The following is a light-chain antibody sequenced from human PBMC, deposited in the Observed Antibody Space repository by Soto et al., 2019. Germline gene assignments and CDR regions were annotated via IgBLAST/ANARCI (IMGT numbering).Light chain of an antibody. CDR3: LQHNSYPLT. CDR1: QRISTW. CDR2: KAS. J-gene: IGKJ4*01. Sequence: PSTLSASVGDRVTITCRASQRISTWLAWYQQKPGTAPKLLIYKASTLGSGVPSRFSGSGSGTEFTLTISSLQPEDVATYYCLQHNSYPLTFGGGTKVDIK. V-gene: IGKV1-5*03.